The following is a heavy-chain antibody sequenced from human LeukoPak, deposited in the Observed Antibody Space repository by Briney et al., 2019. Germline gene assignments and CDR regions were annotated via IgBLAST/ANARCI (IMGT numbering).Heavy chain of an antibody. D-gene: IGHD5-24*01. CDR2: IYYSGST. CDR3: ARGEDGYKPLA. CDR1: GGSVSSGSYY. V-gene: IGHV4-61*01. J-gene: IGHJ5*02. Sequence: PSETLSLTCTVSGGSVSSGSYYWSWIRQPPGKGLEWIGYIYYSGSTNYNPSLKSRVTISVDTSKNQFSLKLSFVTAADTAVYYCARGEDGYKPLAWGQGTLVTVSS.